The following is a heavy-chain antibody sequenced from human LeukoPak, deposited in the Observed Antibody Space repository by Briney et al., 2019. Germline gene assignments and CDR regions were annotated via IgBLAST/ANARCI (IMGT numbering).Heavy chain of an antibody. J-gene: IGHJ5*02. V-gene: IGHV3-21*01. CDR2: ISSSSSYI. CDR1: GFTFSSYS. CDR3: ARDLPPRIAVAGXLWFDP. Sequence: GGSLRLSCAASGFTFSSYSMNWVRQAPGKGLEWVSSISSSSSYIYYADSVKGRFTISRDNAKNSLYLQMNSLRAEDTAVYYCARDLPPRIAVAGXLWFDPXGXGTLVTVXX. D-gene: IGHD6-19*01.